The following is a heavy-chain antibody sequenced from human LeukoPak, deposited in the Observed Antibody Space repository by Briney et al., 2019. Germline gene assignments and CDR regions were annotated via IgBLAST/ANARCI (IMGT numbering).Heavy chain of an antibody. CDR3: ARVRIGDCSGGSCHFDY. V-gene: IGHV1-69*05. D-gene: IGHD2-15*01. Sequence: GASVKVSCKASGGTFSSYAISWVRQAPGQGLEWMGGIIPIFGTANCAQKFQGRVTITTDESTSTAYMELSSLRSEDTAVYYCARVRIGDCSGGSCHFDYWGQGTLVTVSS. CDR1: GGTFSSYA. J-gene: IGHJ4*02. CDR2: IIPIFGTA.